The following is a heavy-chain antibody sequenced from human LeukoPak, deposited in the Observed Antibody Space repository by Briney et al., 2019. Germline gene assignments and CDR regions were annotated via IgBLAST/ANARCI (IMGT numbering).Heavy chain of an antibody. CDR2: IYYSGST. Sequence: SETLSLTCTVSGGSISSYYWSWIRQPPGKGLEWIGYIYYSGSTNYNPSLKSRVTMSVDTSKNQFSLKLSSVTAADTAVYYCARSDYGDYSHYWGQGTLVTVSS. D-gene: IGHD3-16*01. V-gene: IGHV4-59*12. J-gene: IGHJ4*02. CDR3: ARSDYGDYSHY. CDR1: GGSISSYY.